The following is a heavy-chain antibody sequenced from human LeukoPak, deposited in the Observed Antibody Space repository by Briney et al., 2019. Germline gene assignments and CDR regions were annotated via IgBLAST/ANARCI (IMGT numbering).Heavy chain of an antibody. V-gene: IGHV3-30*04. D-gene: IGHD6-19*01. CDR2: ISFDGSNK. CDR1: GFTFSSYA. CDR3: ATPEKQWHIFDY. Sequence: GGSLRLSCAASGFTFSSYAMHWVRQAPGKGLEWVAVISFDGSNKYYADPVKGRFTISRDNSENTLYLQMNSLRAEDTAVYYCATPEKQWHIFDYWGQGTLVTVSS. J-gene: IGHJ4*02.